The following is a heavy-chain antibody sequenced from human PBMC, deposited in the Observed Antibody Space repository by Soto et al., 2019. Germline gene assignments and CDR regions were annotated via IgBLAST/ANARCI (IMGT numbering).Heavy chain of an antibody. CDR2: ISAHNGNT. D-gene: IGHD6-6*01. J-gene: IGHJ4*02. CDR1: GYAFTTYG. V-gene: IGHV1-18*01. Sequence: QVHLVQSGAAVKKPGASVPVSCKGSGYAFTTYGITWVRQAPGQGLEWMGWISAHNGNTNYAKKLQGRVTVTRDTSTSTAYMELRSLRSDDTAVYYCARGRDGDYWGQGALVTVSS. CDR3: ARGRDGDY.